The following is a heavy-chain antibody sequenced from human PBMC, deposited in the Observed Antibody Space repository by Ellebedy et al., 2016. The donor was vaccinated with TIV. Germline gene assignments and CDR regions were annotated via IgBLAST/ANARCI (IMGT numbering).Heavy chain of an antibody. CDR2: IYTSGST. CDR1: GGSISSYY. J-gene: IGHJ3*02. D-gene: IGHD3-22*01. Sequence: MPSETLSLTCTVSGGSISSYYWSWIRQPAGKGLEWIGRIYTSGSTNYNPSLKSRVTMSVDTSKNQFSLKLSSVTAADTAVYYCARDGSYYDDSSGSDAFDIWGQGTMVTVSS. V-gene: IGHV4-4*07. CDR3: ARDGSYYDDSSGSDAFDI.